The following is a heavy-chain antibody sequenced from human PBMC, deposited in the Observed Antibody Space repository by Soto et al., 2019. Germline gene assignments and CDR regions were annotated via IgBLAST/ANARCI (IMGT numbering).Heavy chain of an antibody. D-gene: IGHD2-15*01. J-gene: IGHJ5*02. CDR3: ARGSPQTRYCSGGSCYLPADNWFDP. Sequence: SETLSLTCAVYGGSFSGYYWPWIRQPPEQGLEWIGEINHSGSTNYNPSLKSRVTISVDTSKNQFSLKLRSVTAADTAVYYCARGSPQTRYCSGGSCYLPADNWFDPWGQGTLVTVS. V-gene: IGHV4-34*01. CDR1: GGSFSGYY. CDR2: INHSGST.